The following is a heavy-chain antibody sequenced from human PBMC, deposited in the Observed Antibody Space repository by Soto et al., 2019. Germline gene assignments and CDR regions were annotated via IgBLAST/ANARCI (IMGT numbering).Heavy chain of an antibody. D-gene: IGHD3-16*02. J-gene: IGHJ4*02. CDR2: IWYDGSNK. CDR3: AREGTDYVWGSYRRYYFDY. Sequence: PEGSMKLSSAASGDTVSIYGMHGVRQAPGKGLEWVAVIWYDGSNKYYADSVKGRFTISRDNSKNTLYLQMNSLRAEDTAVYYCAREGTDYVWGSYRRYYFDYWGQGTLVTGSS. V-gene: IGHV3-33*01. CDR1: GDTVSIYG.